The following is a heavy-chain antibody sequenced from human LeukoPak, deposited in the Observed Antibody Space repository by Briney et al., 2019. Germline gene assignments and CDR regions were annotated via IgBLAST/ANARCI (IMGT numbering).Heavy chain of an antibody. J-gene: IGHJ4*02. CDR3: ARVPKSQLLLEF. D-gene: IGHD2-2*01. Sequence: ASVKVTCKSSGFTFTDEYIHWVRQAPGQGLEWMGWINPYSGAINYAQKFQGRVTLTRDTSISTAYMELSRLTSGATAVYCCARVPKSQLLLEFWGQGTLVTVSS. CDR2: INPYSGAI. CDR1: GFTFTDEY. V-gene: IGHV1-2*02.